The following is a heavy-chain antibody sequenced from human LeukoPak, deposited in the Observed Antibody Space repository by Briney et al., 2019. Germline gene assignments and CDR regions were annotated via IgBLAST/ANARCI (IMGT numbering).Heavy chain of an antibody. J-gene: IGHJ4*02. D-gene: IGHD3-22*01. Sequence: GGSLRLSCAASGFTFSDYYMSWIRQAPGKGLEWVSYISSSSSYTNYADSVKGRFTISRDNAKNSLYLQMNSLRAEDTAVYYCARKYYYYDSSGYPDYWGQGALVTVSS. CDR1: GFTFSDYY. CDR2: ISSSSSYT. V-gene: IGHV3-11*03. CDR3: ARKYYYYDSSGYPDY.